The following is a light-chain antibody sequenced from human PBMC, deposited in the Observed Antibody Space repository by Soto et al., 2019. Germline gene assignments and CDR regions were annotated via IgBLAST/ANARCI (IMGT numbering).Light chain of an antibody. CDR1: SSNIGEGYD. J-gene: IGLJ1*01. CDR2: GNS. Sequence: QSVLTQPPSVSGAPGQRVTISCTGSSSNIGEGYDVHWYQQLPGTAPKLLIYGNSNRPSGVPDRFSGSKSGTSASLAITGHEAENESDYYCQSYDSSQSGFYVFGTGTKLTVL. V-gene: IGLV1-40*01. CDR3: QSYDSSQSGFYV.